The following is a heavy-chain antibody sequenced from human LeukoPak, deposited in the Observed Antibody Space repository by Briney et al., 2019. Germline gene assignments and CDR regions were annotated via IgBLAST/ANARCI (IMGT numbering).Heavy chain of an antibody. CDR2: IKQDGSEK. D-gene: IGHD2-15*01. CDR1: GFTFSSYW. CDR3: ARVVVGDYYYYYMDV. V-gene: IGHV3-7*01. Sequence: GGSLKLSCAASGFTFSSYWMSWVRQAPGKGLEWVANIKQDGSEKYYVDSVKGRFTISRDNAKNSLYLQMNSLRAEDTAVYYCARVVVGDYYYYYMDVWGKGTTVTVSS. J-gene: IGHJ6*03.